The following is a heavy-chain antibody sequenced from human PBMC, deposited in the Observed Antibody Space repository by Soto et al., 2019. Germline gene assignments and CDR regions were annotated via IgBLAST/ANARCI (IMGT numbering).Heavy chain of an antibody. D-gene: IGHD4-17*01. CDR1: GGTFSSYA. Sequence: ASVKVSCKASGGTFSSYAISWVRQAPGQGLEWIGGIIPIFGTANYAQKFQGRVTITADESTSTAYMELSSLRSEDTAVYYCARRTTVTTYYYGMDVWGQGTTVTVSS. CDR3: ARRTTVTTYYYGMDV. J-gene: IGHJ6*02. V-gene: IGHV1-69*13. CDR2: IIPIFGTA.